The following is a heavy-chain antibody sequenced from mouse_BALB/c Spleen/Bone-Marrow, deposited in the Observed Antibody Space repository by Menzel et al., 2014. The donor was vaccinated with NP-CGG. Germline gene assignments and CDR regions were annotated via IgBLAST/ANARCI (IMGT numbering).Heavy chain of an antibody. CDR3: ARRGVYDYLWFVY. J-gene: IGHJ3*01. V-gene: IGHV1-4*01. CDR2: INPSSDYT. Sequence: VQLQQSGAELARPGASVKMSCRTSGYTFTTYTFHWVKQRPGQGLEWIGYINPSSDYTNYNQKFKDKATLTADKSSSTAYMHLSSLTSEDSAVYYCARRGVYDYLWFVYWGQGTLVTVSA. D-gene: IGHD2-4*01. CDR1: GYTFTTYT.